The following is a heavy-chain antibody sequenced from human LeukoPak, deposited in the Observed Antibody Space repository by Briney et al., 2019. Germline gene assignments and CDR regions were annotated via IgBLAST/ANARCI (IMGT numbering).Heavy chain of an antibody. Sequence: PGGSLRLSCAASGFTFSSYAMSWVRQAPGKGLEWVSSISGSGGSTYYADSVKGRFTISRDNSKNTLYLQMNSLRAEDRAVYYCTRPYYYDSEDCFDPWGQGTLVTVSS. CDR1: GFTFSSYA. V-gene: IGHV3-23*01. J-gene: IGHJ5*02. D-gene: IGHD3-22*01. CDR2: ISGSGGST. CDR3: TRPYYYDSEDCFDP.